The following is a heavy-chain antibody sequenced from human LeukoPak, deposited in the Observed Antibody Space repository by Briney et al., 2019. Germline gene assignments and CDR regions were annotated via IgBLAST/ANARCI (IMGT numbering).Heavy chain of an antibody. J-gene: IGHJ4*02. D-gene: IGHD2/OR15-2a*01. CDR2: INHSGST. CDR3: ARGYLKTEFDY. CDR1: GGSFSGYY. Sequence: SETLSLTCAVYGGSFSGYYWSWIRQPPGKGLEWIGAINHSGSTNYNPSLKSRVTISVDTSKNQFSLKLSSVTPADTAVYYCARGYLKTEFDYWGQGTLVTVSS. V-gene: IGHV4-34*01.